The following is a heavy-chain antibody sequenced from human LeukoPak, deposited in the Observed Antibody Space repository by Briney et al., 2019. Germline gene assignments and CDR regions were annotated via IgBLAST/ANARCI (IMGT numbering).Heavy chain of an antibody. Sequence: PGGSLRLSCAASGFTFSSYAMSWVRQAPGKGLEWVSAISGSGGSTYYADSVKGRFTISRDNSKNTLYLQMNSLRAEDTAVYYCPPYSSGWSGFDYWGQGTLVTVSS. V-gene: IGHV3-23*01. D-gene: IGHD6-19*01. CDR3: PPYSSGWSGFDY. CDR2: ISGSGGST. CDR1: GFTFSSYA. J-gene: IGHJ4*02.